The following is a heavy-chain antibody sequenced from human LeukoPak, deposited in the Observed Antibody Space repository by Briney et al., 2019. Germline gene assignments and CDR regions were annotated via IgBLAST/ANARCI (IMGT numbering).Heavy chain of an antibody. J-gene: IGHJ5*02. Sequence: SETLSLTCAVYGGSFSGYYWSWIRQPPGKGLEWIGEINHSGSTNYNPSLKSRVTISVDTSKNQFSLKLSSVTAADTAVYYCARDPGRGYSSYWFDPWGQGTLVTVSS. D-gene: IGHD5-18*01. CDR2: INHSGST. CDR1: GGSFSGYY. V-gene: IGHV4-34*01. CDR3: ARDPGRGYSSYWFDP.